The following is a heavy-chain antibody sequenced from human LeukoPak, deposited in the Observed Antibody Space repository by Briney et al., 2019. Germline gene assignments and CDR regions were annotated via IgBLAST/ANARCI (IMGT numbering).Heavy chain of an antibody. D-gene: IGHD1-7*01. CDR2: IYWNDVK. Sequence: ESGPTLFHPTPPLTLTFTFSGFSLTTRGVGVCWIRHPPVKALEWLALIYWNDVKLYSPSLKSRLTITKDTSENQVVLTKTNMDPVDTATYFCARFLQTGTYRFDYGGQGTLVTVSS. V-gene: IGHV2-5*01. CDR3: ARFLQTGTYRFDY. J-gene: IGHJ4*02. CDR1: GFSLTTRGVG.